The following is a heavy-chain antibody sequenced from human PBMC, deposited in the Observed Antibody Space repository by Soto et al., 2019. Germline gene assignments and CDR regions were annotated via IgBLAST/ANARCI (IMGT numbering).Heavy chain of an antibody. CDR3: AADGRVRGFDP. CDR1: GFTFSSYW. V-gene: IGHV3-74*01. J-gene: IGHJ5*02. D-gene: IGHD3-16*01. CDR2: INSDGSST. Sequence: EVQLVESGGGLVQPGGSLRLSCAASGFTFSSYWMHWVRQAPGKGLVWVSRINSDGSSTSYADSVKGRFTISRDNAKNTLDMQMNSLRAEDTAVYYCAADGRVRGFDPWGQGALVTVSS.